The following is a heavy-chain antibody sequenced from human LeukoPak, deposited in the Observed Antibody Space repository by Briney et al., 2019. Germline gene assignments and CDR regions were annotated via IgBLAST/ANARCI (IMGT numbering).Heavy chain of an antibody. Sequence: GGSLRLSCAASGFTVSSNYMSWVRQAPGKGLEWVSVIYSGGSTYYADSVKGRFTISRDNSKNTLYLQMNSLRAEDTAVYYCARDPKSGAAAGTDYWGQGTLVTVSS. J-gene: IGHJ4*02. CDR2: IYSGGST. V-gene: IGHV3-66*01. CDR1: GFTVSSNY. CDR3: ARDPKSGAAAGTDY. D-gene: IGHD6-13*01.